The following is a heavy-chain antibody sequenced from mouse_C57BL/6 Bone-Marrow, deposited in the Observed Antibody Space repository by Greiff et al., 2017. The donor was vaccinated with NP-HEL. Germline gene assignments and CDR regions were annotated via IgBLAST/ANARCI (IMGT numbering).Heavy chain of an antibody. D-gene: IGHD4-1*02. CDR3: TPNWALAY. CDR1: GFNIKDDY. J-gene: IGHJ3*01. V-gene: IGHV14-4*01. Sequence: EVHLVESGAELVRPGASVKLSCTASGFNIKDDYMHWVKQRPEQGLEWIGWIDPENGDTEYASKFQGKATITADTSSNTAYLQLSSLTSEDTAVYYCTPNWALAYWGQGTLVTVSA. CDR2: IDPENGDT.